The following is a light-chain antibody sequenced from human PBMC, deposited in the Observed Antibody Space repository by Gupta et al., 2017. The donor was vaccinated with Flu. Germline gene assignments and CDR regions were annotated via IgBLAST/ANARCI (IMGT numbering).Light chain of an antibody. CDR1: RSEVVGYNY. CDR2: EVS. J-gene: IGLJ1*01. V-gene: IGLV2-14*01. Sequence: SRTTSTTGTRSEVVGYNYVSWYQQNPGKATKLMIFEVSNRTSGVPNRFSGSKAGNTASLTISGLEAEEEADYYCSADARSSICVFGGGTKITVL. CDR3: SADARSSICV.